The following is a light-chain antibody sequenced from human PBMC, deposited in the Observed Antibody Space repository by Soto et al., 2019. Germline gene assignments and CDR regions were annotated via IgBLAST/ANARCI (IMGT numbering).Light chain of an antibody. CDR1: SSDIGSNN. CDR3: AAWYDSMNSLV. CDR2: TNN. J-gene: IGLJ2*01. V-gene: IGLV1-44*01. Sequence: QSVLTQPPSASGTPGQRVTISCSGSSSDIGSNNLNWCQHLPGTAATLLINTNNHRPSGVLDRFSGSKSGTSASLAISGRQSEDEAAYYCAAWYDSMNSLVFGGGTKVTVL.